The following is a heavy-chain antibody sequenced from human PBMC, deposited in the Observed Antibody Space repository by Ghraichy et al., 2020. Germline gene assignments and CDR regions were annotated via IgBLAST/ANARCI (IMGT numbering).Heavy chain of an antibody. CDR1: GFTFSSYA. Sequence: GGSLRLSCAASGFTFSSYAMSWVRQAPGKGLEWVSAISGSGGTTYYADSVKGRFTISRDNYKNTLYLQMNSLRAEDTAVYYCANHHCSSTSCNRDWYFDLWGRGTLVTVSS. CDR2: ISGSGGTT. V-gene: IGHV3-23*01. J-gene: IGHJ2*01. D-gene: IGHD2-2*01. CDR3: ANHHCSSTSCNRDWYFDL.